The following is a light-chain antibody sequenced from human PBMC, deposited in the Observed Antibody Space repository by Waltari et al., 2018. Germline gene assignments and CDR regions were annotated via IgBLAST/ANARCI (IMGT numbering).Light chain of an antibody. V-gene: IGKV4-1*01. Sequence: DIVMTQSPDSLAVSLGERATINCKSSQSVLSMSDSKNCLAWYQQKPGPSPKLLIHWASTREAGVPDRFSGSGSGADFALTISTLQGEDVAVYYCQQYYSTPPTFGQGTKVEIK. CDR3: QQYYSTPPT. CDR2: WAS. CDR1: QSVLSMSDSKNC. J-gene: IGKJ1*01.